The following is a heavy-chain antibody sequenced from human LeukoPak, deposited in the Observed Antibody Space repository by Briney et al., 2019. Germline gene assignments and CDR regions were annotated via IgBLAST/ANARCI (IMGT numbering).Heavy chain of an antibody. CDR3: ATKYSSSSEDWIDH. J-gene: IGHJ5*02. Sequence: SETLSLTCAVYGGSFSGYYWSWIRQPPGKGLEWIGEINHSGSTNYNPSLKSRVTISVDTSKNQFSLKLSSVTAADTAVYYCATKYSSSSEDWIDHWGQGTLVTVSS. V-gene: IGHV4-34*01. CDR2: INHSGST. CDR1: GGSFSGYY. D-gene: IGHD6-6*01.